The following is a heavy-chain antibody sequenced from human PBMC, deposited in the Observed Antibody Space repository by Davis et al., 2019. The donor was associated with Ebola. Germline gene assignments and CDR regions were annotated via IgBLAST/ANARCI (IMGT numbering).Heavy chain of an antibody. Sequence: PGGSLRPSCAPSGFTFSSYAMSWVRQAPGKGLEWVSAISGSGGSTYYADSVKGRFTISRDNSKNTLYLQMNSLRAEDTAVYHCAKVGSPYYYGSGSYFAWGQGALVTVSS. D-gene: IGHD3-10*01. CDR1: GFTFSSYA. V-gene: IGHV3-23*01. J-gene: IGHJ4*02. CDR2: ISGSGGST. CDR3: AKVGSPYYYGSGSYFA.